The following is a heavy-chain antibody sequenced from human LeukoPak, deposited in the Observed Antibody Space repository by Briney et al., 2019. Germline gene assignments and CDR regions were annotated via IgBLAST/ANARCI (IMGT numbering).Heavy chain of an antibody. CDR1: GVSISSSSYY. J-gene: IGHJ6*03. Sequence: KASETLSLTCNVSGVSISSSSYYWGWIRQPPGKGLEWIGSIYSSGSTYYNSSLKSRVTISIDTSKNQVSLKMSSVTAADTAVYYCARHPGYYYYYMDVWGKGTTVTISS. CDR3: ARHPGYYYYYMDV. CDR2: IYSSGST. V-gene: IGHV4-39*01.